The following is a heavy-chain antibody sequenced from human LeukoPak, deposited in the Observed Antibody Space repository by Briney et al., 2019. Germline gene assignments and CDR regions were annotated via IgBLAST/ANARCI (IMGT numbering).Heavy chain of an antibody. V-gene: IGHV4-4*09. CDR2: IYPSGRS. Sequence: SETLSLTCTVSGGFISTDYWNWIRQPPGKGLEWIGYIYPSGRSNYSPSLKSRDTISADTSKRQFSLKLTSVTAADPAIYYCASFYYGSGLAVGYCGQGILVTVSS. D-gene: IGHD3-10*01. CDR3: ASFYYGSGLAVGY. J-gene: IGHJ4*02. CDR1: GGFISTDY.